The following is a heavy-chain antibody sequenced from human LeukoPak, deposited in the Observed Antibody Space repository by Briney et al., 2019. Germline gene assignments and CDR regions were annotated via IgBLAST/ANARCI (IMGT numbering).Heavy chain of an antibody. CDR2: ISGDGSST. CDR1: GVTFRSYW. J-gene: IGHJ4*02. Sequence: GGSLRLSCAASGVTFRSYWMHWVRQVPGKGPVWVSRISGDGSSTAYADSVKGRFTISRDNAKNTLSLQMNSLRAEDTAVYYCAREGLYCSNGVCFWAAFDSWGQGTLVTVSS. D-gene: IGHD2-8*01. CDR3: AREGLYCSNGVCFWAAFDS. V-gene: IGHV3-74*01.